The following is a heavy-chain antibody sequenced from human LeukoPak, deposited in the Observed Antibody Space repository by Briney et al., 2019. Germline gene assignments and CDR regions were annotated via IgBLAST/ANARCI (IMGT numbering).Heavy chain of an antibody. V-gene: IGHV4-4*09. Sequence: PSETLSLTCTVSGGSISSYYWSWIRQPPGKGLEWIGYIYTSGSTNYNPSLKSRVTISVDTSKNQFSLKLSSVTAADTAVYYCARGRTIFGVGTYDYWGQGTLVTVSS. J-gene: IGHJ4*02. CDR3: ARGRTIFGVGTYDY. CDR1: GGSISSYY. CDR2: IYTSGST. D-gene: IGHD3-3*01.